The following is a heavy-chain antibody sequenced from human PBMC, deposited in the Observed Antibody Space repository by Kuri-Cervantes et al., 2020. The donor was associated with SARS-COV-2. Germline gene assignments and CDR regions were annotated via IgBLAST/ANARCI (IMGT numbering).Heavy chain of an antibody. J-gene: IGHJ4*02. CDR2: ISYDGSNK. CDR3: ARGFGGVAGTGDFDY. V-gene: IGHV3-30*01. CDR1: GFTFSSYA. Sequence: GGSLRLSCAASGFTFSSYAMHWVRQAPGKGLEWVAVISYDGSNKYYADSVKGRFTISRDNSKNTLYLQMNSLRAEDTAVYYCARGFGGVAGTGDFDYWGQGTLVTVSS. D-gene: IGHD6-19*01.